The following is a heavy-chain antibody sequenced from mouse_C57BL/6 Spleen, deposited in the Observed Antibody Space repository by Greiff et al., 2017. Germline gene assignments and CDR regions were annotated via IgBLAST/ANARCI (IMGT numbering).Heavy chain of an antibody. V-gene: IGHV1-64*01. Sequence: QVQLQQPGAELVKPGASVKLSCKASGFTFTSYWMHWVKQRPGHGLEWIGMIHPNSGSTNYNEKFKSKATLTVDKSSSTAYVQLSSLTSEDSAVYYCARGGYDNDYFAMGCWGQGASVTVSS. J-gene: IGHJ4*01. D-gene: IGHD2-2*01. CDR3: ARGGYDNDYFAMGC. CDR2: IHPNSGST. CDR1: GFTFTSYW.